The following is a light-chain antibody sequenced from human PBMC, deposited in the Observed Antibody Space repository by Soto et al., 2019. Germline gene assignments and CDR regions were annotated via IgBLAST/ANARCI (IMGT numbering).Light chain of an antibody. CDR1: SSDVGGYNY. J-gene: IGLJ1*01. V-gene: IGLV2-14*01. CDR2: EVT. CDR3: ASFRSGTILV. Sequence: QSALTQPASVSGSPGQSITISCTGTSSDVGGYNYVSWYQQHPDKAPRFMIYEVTNRPSGVSRRFSGSKAGNTASLTISGLLDDDEADYFCASFRSGTILVFGSGTKVTVL.